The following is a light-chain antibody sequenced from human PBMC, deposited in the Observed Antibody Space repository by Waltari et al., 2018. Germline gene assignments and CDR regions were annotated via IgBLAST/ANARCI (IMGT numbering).Light chain of an antibody. J-gene: IGKJ4*01. CDR2: DTS. V-gene: IGKV3-11*01. CDR1: DSVSRY. CDR3: QQRSLWPLT. Sequence: EIVSTQSPATLSLFAGERATLSCRASDSVSRYLGWYQQKPGQAPRLLIYDTSIRATGVPARFIGSGYGTDFTLTISSLEPEDFALYFCQQRSLWPLTFGGGTKVEI.